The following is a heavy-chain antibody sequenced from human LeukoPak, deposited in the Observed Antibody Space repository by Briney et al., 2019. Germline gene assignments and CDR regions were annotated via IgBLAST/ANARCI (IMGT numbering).Heavy chain of an antibody. J-gene: IGHJ6*02. CDR3: AKDGGAIVATIFPTYYYGMDV. CDR2: LYSAGNT. V-gene: IGHV3-66*02. D-gene: IGHD5-12*01. CDR1: GFTVSSNY. Sequence: PGGSLRLSCAASGFTVSSNYMNWVRQAPGKGLEWVSVLYSAGNTYYADSVKGRFTISRDNSKNTLYLQMNSLRAEDTAVYYCAKDGGAIVATIFPTYYYGMDVWGQGTTVTVSS.